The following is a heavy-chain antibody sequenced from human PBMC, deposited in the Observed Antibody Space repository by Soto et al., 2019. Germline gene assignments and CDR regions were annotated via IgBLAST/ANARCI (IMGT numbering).Heavy chain of an antibody. D-gene: IGHD6-6*01. CDR2: INPSGGST. CDR3: ARSYEQLVTPPYYYIMDV. CDR1: GYTFTSYY. J-gene: IGHJ6*02. Sequence: ASVKVSCTASGYTFTSYYMHWVRQAPGQGLEWMGIINPSGGSTSYAQKFQDRVTMTRDTSTSTVYMELSSLRSEDTAVYYCARSYEQLVTPPYYYIMDVWGQGTTVTVSS. V-gene: IGHV1-46*01.